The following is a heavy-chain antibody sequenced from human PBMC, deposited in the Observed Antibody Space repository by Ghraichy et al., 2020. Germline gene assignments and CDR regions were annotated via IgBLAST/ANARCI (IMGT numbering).Heavy chain of an antibody. CDR1: GGSISSYY. D-gene: IGHD6-13*01. Sequence: ESLNISCTVSGGSISSYYWSWIRQPPGKGLEWIGYIYYSGSTNYNPSLKSRVTISVDTSKDQFSLKLSSVTAADTAVYYCARLGAPASSSSWYRGNDYYYYYMDVWGKGTTVTVSS. V-gene: IGHV4-59*08. J-gene: IGHJ6*03. CDR3: ARLGAPASSSSWYRGNDYYYYYMDV. CDR2: IYYSGST.